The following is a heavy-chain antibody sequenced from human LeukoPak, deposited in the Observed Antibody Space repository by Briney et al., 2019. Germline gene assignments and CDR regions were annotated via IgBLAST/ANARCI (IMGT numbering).Heavy chain of an antibody. V-gene: IGHV3-74*01. Sequence: GGSLRLSCAASGFTFSSYWMHWVRQAPGKGLVWVSRINSDGSSTDYADSVKGRFTISRDNAKNTLYLQMNSLSAEDTAVYYCARVIPRFLEWLLYPWGQGTLVTVSS. CDR2: INSDGSST. CDR3: ARVIPRFLEWLLYP. CDR1: GFTFSSYW. D-gene: IGHD3-3*01. J-gene: IGHJ5*02.